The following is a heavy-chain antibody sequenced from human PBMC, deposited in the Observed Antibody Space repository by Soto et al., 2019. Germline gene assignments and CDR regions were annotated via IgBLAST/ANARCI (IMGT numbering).Heavy chain of an antibody. D-gene: IGHD3-3*01. J-gene: IGHJ5*02. Sequence: QLQLQESGPGLVKPSETLSLTCTVSGGSISSSSYYWGWIRQPPGKGLEWIGSIYYSGSTYYNPSLKRRVAISVDTAKDQSSMELSSVTGADTAVYYCARLLLLYDFWSGRPEGGWFDPWGQGTLVTVSS. CDR2: IYYSGST. CDR1: GGSISSSSYY. V-gene: IGHV4-39*01. CDR3: ARLLLLYDFWSGRPEGGWFDP.